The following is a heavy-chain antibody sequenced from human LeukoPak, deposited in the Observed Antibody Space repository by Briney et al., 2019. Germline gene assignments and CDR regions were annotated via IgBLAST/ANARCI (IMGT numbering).Heavy chain of an antibody. D-gene: IGHD1-14*01. CDR2: IWYDGSKK. J-gene: IGHJ4*02. V-gene: IGHV3-33*01. Sequence: GGSLRLSCAASGFTFSSYGMHWVRQAPGKGLEWVAVIWYDGSKKYYADSVKGRFTISRDNSKNTLYLQMNSLRAEDTAVYYCARNPLNPYYFDYWGQGTLVTVSS. CDR3: ARNPLNPYYFDY. CDR1: GFTFSSYG.